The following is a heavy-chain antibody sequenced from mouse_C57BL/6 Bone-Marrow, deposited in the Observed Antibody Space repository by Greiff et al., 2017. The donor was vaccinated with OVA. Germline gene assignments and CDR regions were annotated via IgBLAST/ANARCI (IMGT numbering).Heavy chain of an antibody. V-gene: IGHV1-47*01. J-gene: IGHJ3*01. CDR3: ARPLYYGSSSFAY. CDR1: GYTFTTYP. CDR2: FHPYNDDT. D-gene: IGHD1-1*01. Sequence: VQLQQSGAELVKPGASVKMSCKASGYTFTTYPIEWMKQNHGKSLEWIGNFHPYNDDTKYNEKFKGKATLTVETSSSTVYLELSRLTSDDSAVYYCARPLYYGSSSFAYWGQGTLVTVSA.